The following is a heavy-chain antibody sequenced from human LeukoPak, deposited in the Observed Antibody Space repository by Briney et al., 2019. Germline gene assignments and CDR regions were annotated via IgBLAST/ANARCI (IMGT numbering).Heavy chain of an antibody. CDR3: ARQEGYCSSTSCHNHFDY. Sequence: PSETLSLTCTVSGGSISSYYWSWIRQPPGKGLEWIGYIYYSGGTNYNPSLKSRVTISVDTSKNQFSLKLSSVTAADTSVYYCARQEGYCSSTSCHNHFDYWGQGTLVTVSS. D-gene: IGHD2-2*01. V-gene: IGHV4-59*08. CDR1: GGSISSYY. J-gene: IGHJ4*02. CDR2: IYYSGGT.